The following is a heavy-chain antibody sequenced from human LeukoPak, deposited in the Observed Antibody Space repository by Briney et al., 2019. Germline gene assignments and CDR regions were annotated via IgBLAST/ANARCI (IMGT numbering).Heavy chain of an antibody. D-gene: IGHD6-13*01. CDR3: ARRASVAAAGNFYYYYYMDV. CDR1: GGSISSSSYY. J-gene: IGHJ6*03. Sequence: PSETLSLTCTVSGGSISSSSYYWGWIRQPPGKGLEWIGSIYYSGSTYYNPSLKSRVTISVDTSKNQFSLKLSSVTAADTAVYYCARRASVAAAGNFYYYYYMDVWGKGTTVTVSS. V-gene: IGHV4-39*01. CDR2: IYYSGST.